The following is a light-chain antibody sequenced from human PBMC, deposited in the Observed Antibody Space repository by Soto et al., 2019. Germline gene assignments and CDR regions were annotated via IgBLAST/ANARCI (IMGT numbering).Light chain of an antibody. CDR3: QQYNNWPQT. CDR2: AAS. V-gene: IGKV3-15*01. Sequence: EIVMTQSPVTLSVSPGERATLSCRASQRVSSKLAGYQQKPGQAPRLVTYAASTRATGIPARFSGSGSGTEFTLSISSLQSEDFAVYYCQQYNNWPQTFGQGTKLEIK. CDR1: QRVSSK. J-gene: IGKJ2*01.